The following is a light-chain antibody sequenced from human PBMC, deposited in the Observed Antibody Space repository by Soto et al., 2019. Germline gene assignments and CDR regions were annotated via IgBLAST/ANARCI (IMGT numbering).Light chain of an antibody. CDR3: TVWDDSLNGRL. Sequence: QSVLTQPPSASGTPGQRVTFSCSGSSSNIGSNAVNWYRQFPGTAPKLLIYRNDQRPSRVPDRFSGSKSGTSASLAISGLQSEDEADYYCTVWDDSLNGRLFGGGTKVTVL. CDR1: SSNIGSNA. V-gene: IGLV1-44*01. CDR2: RND. J-gene: IGLJ2*01.